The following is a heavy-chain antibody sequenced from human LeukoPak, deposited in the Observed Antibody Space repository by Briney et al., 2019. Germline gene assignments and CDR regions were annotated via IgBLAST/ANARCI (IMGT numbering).Heavy chain of an antibody. J-gene: IGHJ4*02. V-gene: IGHV3-53*01. CDR1: GYTVNSNY. CDR2: IYSGGST. D-gene: IGHD3-22*01. CDR3: ASLGTYYYDSSGYLIDY. Sequence: GGSLRLSCAASGYTVNSNYMSWVRQAPGKGLEWVSVIYSGGSTYYADSVKGRFTISRDNSKNTLYLQMNSLRAEDTAVYYCASLGTYYYDSSGYLIDYWGQGTLVTVSS.